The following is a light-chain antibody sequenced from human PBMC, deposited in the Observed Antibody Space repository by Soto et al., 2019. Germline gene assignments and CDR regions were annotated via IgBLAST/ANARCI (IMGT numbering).Light chain of an antibody. V-gene: IGKV1-33*01. J-gene: IGKJ4*01. CDR1: QDISNY. CDR3: HHYDNHLT. CDR2: DAS. Sequence: DIQMTQSPSSLSASVGDRVTITCQASQDISNYLNWYQQKPGKPPKLLIYDASNLETEVPTRFKGNESGTDFTFTSISLQPEGIATNYCHHYDNHLTCGGGTKVEIK.